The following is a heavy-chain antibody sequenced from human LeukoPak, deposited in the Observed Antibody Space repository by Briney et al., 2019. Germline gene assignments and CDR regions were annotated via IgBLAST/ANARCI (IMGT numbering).Heavy chain of an antibody. J-gene: IGHJ6*02. D-gene: IGHD3-10*01. Sequence: GGSLRLSCTASGFTFSSYWMSWVRQAPGKGLEWVANIKQDGSEKYYVHSVKGRFTISRDNAKNSLYLQMNSLRAEDTAVYYCARAASGMVRGVPFYYYYGMDVWGQGTTVTVSS. V-gene: IGHV3-7*01. CDR3: ARAASGMVRGVPFYYYYGMDV. CDR2: IKQDGSEK. CDR1: GFTFSSYW.